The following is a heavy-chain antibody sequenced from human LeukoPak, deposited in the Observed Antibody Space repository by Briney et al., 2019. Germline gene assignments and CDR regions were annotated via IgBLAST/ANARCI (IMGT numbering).Heavy chain of an antibody. CDR2: INPSGGST. Sequence: ASVKVSCKASGYTFTSYYMHWVRQAPGQGLEWMGIINPSGGSTSYAQKFQGRVTMTRDTSTSTVYMELSRLRSEDTAVYYCARDLTQSYYDFWSGYPRAYGMDVWGQGTTVTVSS. CDR1: GYTFTSYY. D-gene: IGHD3-3*01. CDR3: ARDLTQSYYDFWSGYPRAYGMDV. J-gene: IGHJ6*02. V-gene: IGHV1-46*01.